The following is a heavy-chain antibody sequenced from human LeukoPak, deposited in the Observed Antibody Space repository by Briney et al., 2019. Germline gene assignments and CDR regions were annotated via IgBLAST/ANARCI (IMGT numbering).Heavy chain of an antibody. CDR3: ARGDILTGYYWVY. CDR1: GYSFTSYW. J-gene: IGHJ4*02. Sequence: GESLKISCKGSGYSFTSYWISWVRQMPGKGLEWMRRVDRSDSYTNYSPSFQGHVTISADKSISTAYLRWNSLKASDTAMYYCARGDILTGYYWVYWGQGTLVTV. V-gene: IGHV5-10-1*01. CDR2: VDRSDSYT. D-gene: IGHD3-9*01.